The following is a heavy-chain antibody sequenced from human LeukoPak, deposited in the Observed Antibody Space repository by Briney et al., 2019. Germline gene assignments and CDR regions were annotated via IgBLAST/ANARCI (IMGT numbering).Heavy chain of an antibody. CDR3: AKELYYDSSGYPSAFDY. J-gene: IGHJ4*02. V-gene: IGHV3-23*01. D-gene: IGHD3-22*01. CDR1: GFTFSNYW. Sequence: GGSLRLSCVFSGFTFSNYWMSWVRQAPGKGLEWVSVISGSGGRTYYADSVKGRFTTSRDNSKNTLYLQMNSLRAEDTAVYYCAKELYYDSSGYPSAFDYWGQGTLVTVSS. CDR2: ISGSGGRT.